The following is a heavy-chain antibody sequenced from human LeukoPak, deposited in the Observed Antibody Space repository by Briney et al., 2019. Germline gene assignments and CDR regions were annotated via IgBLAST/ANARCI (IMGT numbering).Heavy chain of an antibody. D-gene: IGHD5-18*01. Sequence: SETLSLTCAVYGGSFSGYSWSWIRQPPGKGLEWIGEINHSGSTNYNPSLKSRVTISVDTSKNQFSLKLSSVTAADTAVYYCARVSGLQLWPYYFDYWGQGTLVTVSS. CDR2: INHSGST. CDR3: ARVSGLQLWPYYFDY. J-gene: IGHJ4*02. V-gene: IGHV4-34*01. CDR1: GGSFSGYS.